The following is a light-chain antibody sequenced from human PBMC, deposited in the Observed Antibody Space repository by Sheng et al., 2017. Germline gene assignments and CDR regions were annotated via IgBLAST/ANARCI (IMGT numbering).Light chain of an antibody. Sequence: DIQMTQSPSSLSASVGDRITITCRASQGIAKSLAWFQQRPGEAPKLLLYASSNLDSGVPPRFSGSGSGTEFTLSISSLQPEDFATYYCQQYYTSLWTFGPGTKVDFK. V-gene: IGKV1-NL1*01. J-gene: IGKJ1*01. CDR3: QQYYTSLWT. CDR2: ASS. CDR1: QGIAKS.